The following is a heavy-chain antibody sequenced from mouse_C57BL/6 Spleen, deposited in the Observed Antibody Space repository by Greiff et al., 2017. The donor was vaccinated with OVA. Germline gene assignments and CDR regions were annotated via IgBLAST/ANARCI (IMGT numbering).Heavy chain of an antibody. Sequence: QVQLQQPGAELVMPGASVKLSCKASGYTFTSYWMHWVKQRPGQGLEWIGEIDPSDSYTTYNQKFKGKSTLTVDKSSSTAYMQLSSLTSEDSAVYYCARRGYGSSYDYYAMDYWGQGTSVTVSS. CDR1: GYTFTSYW. CDR2: IDPSDSYT. V-gene: IGHV1-69*01. J-gene: IGHJ4*01. CDR3: ARRGYGSSYDYYAMDY. D-gene: IGHD1-1*01.